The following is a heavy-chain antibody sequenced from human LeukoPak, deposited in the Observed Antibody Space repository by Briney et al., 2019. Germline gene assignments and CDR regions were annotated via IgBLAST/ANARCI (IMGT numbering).Heavy chain of an antibody. CDR2: IYYSGSA. D-gene: IGHD3-10*01. J-gene: IGHJ5*02. CDR3: ARSRQASGLLSS. Sequence: ETLSLTCTVSGGSISSYFWSWIRQPPGEGLEWIGYIYYSGSANYNPSLKSRFTISVDRPKNQFFLNVTSLTAADTAVYYCARSRQASGLLSSWGQGTPVVVSS. CDR1: GGSISSYF. V-gene: IGHV4-59*12.